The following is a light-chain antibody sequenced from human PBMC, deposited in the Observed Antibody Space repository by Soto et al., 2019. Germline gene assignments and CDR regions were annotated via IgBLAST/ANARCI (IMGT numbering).Light chain of an antibody. CDR2: EVN. Sequence: QSVLTQPPSASGSPGQSVTISCTGTSNDVGGYNYVSWYQQHPGKAPKLMIYEVNKRPSGVPDRFSGSKSGNTASLTVSGLQGEDEADYYCSSFAVSNSFVFGTGTKDTVL. CDR1: SNDVGGYNY. V-gene: IGLV2-8*01. CDR3: SSFAVSNSFV. J-gene: IGLJ1*01.